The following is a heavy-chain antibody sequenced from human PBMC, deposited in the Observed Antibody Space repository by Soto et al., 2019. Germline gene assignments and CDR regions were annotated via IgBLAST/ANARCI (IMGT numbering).Heavy chain of an antibody. CDR2: ISGSGGST. CDR1: GFTFSSYA. D-gene: IGHD4-17*01. J-gene: IGHJ4*02. Sequence: EVQLLESGGGLVQPGGSLRLSCAASGFTFSSYAMSWVRQAPGKGLEWVSAISGSGGSTYYADSVKGRFTISRDNSKTTLYLQMNSRRAEDTAVYYCAKRSGGGTVTTYYYWGQGTLVTVSS. V-gene: IGHV3-23*01. CDR3: AKRSGGGTVTTYYY.